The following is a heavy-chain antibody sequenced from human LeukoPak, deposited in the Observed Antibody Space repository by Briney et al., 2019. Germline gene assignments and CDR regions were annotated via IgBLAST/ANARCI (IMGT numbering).Heavy chain of an antibody. J-gene: IGHJ4*02. Sequence: QTGGPLRLSCSASGFTFSSYSMSWVRRAPGKGLKWVSYISAGGTIYYADSVKGRFTISRDNAENSLYLQMNSLRAEDTAVYYCARVYRPFDCWGQGTLVTVSS. CDR1: GFTFSSYS. V-gene: IGHV3-48*01. CDR3: ARVYRPFDC. CDR2: ISAGGTI. D-gene: IGHD1-14*01.